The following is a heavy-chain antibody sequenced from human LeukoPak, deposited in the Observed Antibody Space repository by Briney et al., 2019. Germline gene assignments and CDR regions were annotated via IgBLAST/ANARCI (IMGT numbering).Heavy chain of an antibody. Sequence: PSETLSLTCTVSGGSISSNNYYWGWIRQPPGKGLEWIGTIYYSGSTYYNPSLKSRVTISVDTSKNQFSLKLSSVTAADTAVYYCASGATFSNMDVWGKGTTVTISS. V-gene: IGHV4-39*01. CDR3: ASGATFSNMDV. CDR1: GGSISSNNYY. D-gene: IGHD1-26*01. CDR2: IYYSGST. J-gene: IGHJ6*03.